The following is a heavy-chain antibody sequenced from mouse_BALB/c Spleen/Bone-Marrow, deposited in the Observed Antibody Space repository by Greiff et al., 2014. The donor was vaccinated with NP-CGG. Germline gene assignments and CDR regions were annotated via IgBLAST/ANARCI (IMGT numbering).Heavy chain of an antibody. CDR2: IRNKANGYTT. Sequence: EVQGVESGGGLVQPGGSLRLSCATSGFTFTDYYMNWVRQPPGKALEWLGSIRNKANGYTTEYSASVKGRFTISRDNSQNILYLQMNTLRAEDSSTYYCARDKGRVFFDYWGQGTTLTVSS. CDR3: ARDKGRVFFDY. J-gene: IGHJ2*01. CDR1: GFTFTDYY. V-gene: IGHV7-3*02.